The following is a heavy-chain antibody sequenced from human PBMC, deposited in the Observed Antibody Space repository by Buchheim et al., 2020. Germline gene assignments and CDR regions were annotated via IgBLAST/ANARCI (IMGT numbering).Heavy chain of an antibody. Sequence: QVQLQESGPGQVKPSETLSLTGTVSGGSISSDYWSWIRQSPGKGLEWIGCIFYSGNTHYNPSLKSRVPISSDKSKNQFFLQLNSVTAADTAVYYCARGSGNSWHLLHWGQGTL. CDR2: IFYSGNT. V-gene: IGHV4-59*01. CDR1: GGSISSDY. J-gene: IGHJ1*01. CDR3: ARGSGNSWHLLH. D-gene: IGHD6-13*01.